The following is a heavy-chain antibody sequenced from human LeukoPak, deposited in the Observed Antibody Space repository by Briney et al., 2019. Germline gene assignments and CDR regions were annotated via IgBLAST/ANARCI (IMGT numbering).Heavy chain of an antibody. CDR2: ISWNSGSI. V-gene: IGHV3-9*01. J-gene: IGHJ4*02. CDR1: GFTFDDYA. CDR3: AKSYYGSGSHFDY. D-gene: IGHD3-10*01. Sequence: GGSLRLSCAASGFTFDDYAMHWVRQAPGKGLEWVSGISWNSGSIGYADSVKGRFTISRDNAKNSLYLQMNSLRAEDTALYYCAKSYYGSGSHFDYGGQGTLVTVSP.